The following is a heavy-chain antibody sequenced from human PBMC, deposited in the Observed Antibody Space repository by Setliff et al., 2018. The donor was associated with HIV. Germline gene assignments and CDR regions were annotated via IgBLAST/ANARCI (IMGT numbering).Heavy chain of an antibody. V-gene: IGHV4-39*01. CDR3: ARSSTAGFDF. J-gene: IGHJ4*02. CDR2: IYYRGST. CDR1: GGSISSTIDY. Sequence: SETLSLTCTVSGGSISSTIDYWGWIRQPPGKGLEWIGNIYYRGSTYYNPSLKSRVTISVDTSKNQFSLKLSSVTAADTAVYYCARSSTAGFDFWGQGTLVTVSS. D-gene: IGHD6-19*01.